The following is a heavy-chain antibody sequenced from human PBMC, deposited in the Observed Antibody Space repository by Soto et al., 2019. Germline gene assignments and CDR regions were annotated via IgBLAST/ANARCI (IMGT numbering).Heavy chain of an antibody. V-gene: IGHV4-59*01. CDR3: ARDGRYSSSWEYYYYYYGMDV. Sequence: SETLSLTCTVSGGSISSYYWSRIRQPPGKGLEWIGYIYYSGSTNYNPSLKSRVTISVDTSKNQFSLKLSSVTAADTAVYYCARDGRYSSSWEYYYYYYGMDVWGQGTTVAVSS. D-gene: IGHD6-13*01. J-gene: IGHJ6*02. CDR1: GGSISSYY. CDR2: IYYSGST.